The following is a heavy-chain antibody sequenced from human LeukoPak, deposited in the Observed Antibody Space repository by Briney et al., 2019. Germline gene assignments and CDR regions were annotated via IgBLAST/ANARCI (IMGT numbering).Heavy chain of an antibody. Sequence: RSSVKVSCKASGGTFSSYAISRVRQAPGQGLEWMGRIIPIFGTANYAQKFQGRVTITTDESTSTAYMELSSLRSEDTAVYYCTVVATTYYFGYWGQGTLVTVSS. V-gene: IGHV1-69*05. CDR3: TVVATTYYFGY. D-gene: IGHD5-12*01. CDR1: GGTFSSYA. J-gene: IGHJ4*02. CDR2: IIPIFGTA.